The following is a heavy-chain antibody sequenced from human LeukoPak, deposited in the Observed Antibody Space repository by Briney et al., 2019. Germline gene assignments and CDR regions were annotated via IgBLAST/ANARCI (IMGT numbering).Heavy chain of an antibody. CDR1: GFTFSNYE. Sequence: GGSLRLSCAASGFTFSNYEMNWVRQAPGKGLEWVSYISSSGSTIYYADSVKGRFTISRDNAKNSLYLQMNSLRAEDTAVYYCAELGITMIGGVWGKGTTVTIS. J-gene: IGHJ6*03. CDR3: AELGITMIGGV. CDR2: ISSSGSTI. V-gene: IGHV3-48*03. D-gene: IGHD3-10*02.